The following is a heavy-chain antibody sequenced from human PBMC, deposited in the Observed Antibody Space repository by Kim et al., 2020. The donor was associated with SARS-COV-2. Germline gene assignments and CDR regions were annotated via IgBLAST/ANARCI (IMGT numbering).Heavy chain of an antibody. CDR3: ASLSTPPSSDV. Sequence: SETLSLTCTVSGGSISSSSYYWGWIRQPPGKGLEWIGSIYYSGSTYYNPSLKSRVTISVDTSKNQFSLKLSSVTAADTAVYYCASLSTPPSSDVWGQGTTVTVSS. CDR1: GGSISSSSYY. V-gene: IGHV4-39*01. D-gene: IGHD2-15*01. CDR2: IYYSGST. J-gene: IGHJ6*02.